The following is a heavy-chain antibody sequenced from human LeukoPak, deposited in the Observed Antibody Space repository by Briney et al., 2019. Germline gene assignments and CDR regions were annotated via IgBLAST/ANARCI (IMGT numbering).Heavy chain of an antibody. CDR1: GFTFSSYW. V-gene: IGHV3-7*01. CDR2: IKQDGSEK. D-gene: IGHD3-3*02. CDR3: ARVLGNAYYYYYYYMDV. J-gene: IGHJ6*03. Sequence: GGSLRLSCAASGFTFSSYWMSWVRQAPGKGLEWVANIKQDGSEKYYVDSVKGRFTISRDNAKNSLYLQMNSLRAEDTAVYYCARVLGNAYYYYYYYMDVWGKGTTVTVSS.